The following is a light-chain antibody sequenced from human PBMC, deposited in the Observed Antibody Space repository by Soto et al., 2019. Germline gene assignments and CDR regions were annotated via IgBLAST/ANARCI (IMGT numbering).Light chain of an antibody. CDR3: QHYGSSWT. J-gene: IGKJ1*01. CDR2: GAS. Sequence: EIVLTQSPGTLSLSPGERATLSCRASQSVSSSYLAWYQQKPGQAPRLLIYGASSRATGIPDRFSGSGSGTDFTITISRLEPEVFAVYYCQHYGSSWTFGQGTKVEIK. CDR1: QSVSSSY. V-gene: IGKV3-20*01.